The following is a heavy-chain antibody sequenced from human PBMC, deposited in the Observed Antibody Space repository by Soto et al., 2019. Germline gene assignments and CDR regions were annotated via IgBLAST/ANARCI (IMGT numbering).Heavy chain of an antibody. CDR2: IYWDDDK. D-gene: IGHD6-13*01. CDR1: GFSLSTRGVG. J-gene: IGHJ4*02. Sequence: QITLKESGPTLVKPTQTLTLTCTFSGFSLSTRGVGVAWIRQPPGKALEWLALIYWDDDKRYSPSLKRRLTITTDNSHNQVVLTMTNLDPVDTATYYCTHRSSSWYYFDYWGQGTLVTVSS. CDR3: THRSSSWYYFDY. V-gene: IGHV2-5*02.